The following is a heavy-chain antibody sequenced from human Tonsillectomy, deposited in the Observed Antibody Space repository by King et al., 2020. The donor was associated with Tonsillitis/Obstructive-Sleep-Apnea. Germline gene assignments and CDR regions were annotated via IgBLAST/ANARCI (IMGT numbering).Heavy chain of an antibody. Sequence: QLVQSGGGWVQPGRSLRLSCAASGFTFDDYAMYWVRQAPGEGLEWVSGISWNSGSMVYADAVKGRFTISRDNAKNSLYLEMNSLRAEDTALYYCTKDLIVATSGTPGDAFDIWGQGTMFTVSS. CDR1: GFTFDDYA. D-gene: IGHD3-16*02. CDR3: TKDLIVATSGTPGDAFDI. J-gene: IGHJ3*02. V-gene: IGHV3-9*01. CDR2: ISWNSGSM.